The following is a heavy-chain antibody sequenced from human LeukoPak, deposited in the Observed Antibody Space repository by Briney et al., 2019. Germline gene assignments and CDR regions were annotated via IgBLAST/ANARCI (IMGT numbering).Heavy chain of an antibody. J-gene: IGHJ4*02. CDR1: GYTFTGYY. CDR3: ASGPSLGTTHPYFDY. CDR2: INPNNGGT. Sequence: GASVKVSCKASGYTFTGYYMHWLRQAPGQGLEWMGWINPNNGGTNYAQRFQGRVTMTRDTPISTAYMDLSRLRFDDTAVYYCASGPSLGTTHPYFDYWGQGTLVTVSS. D-gene: IGHD2-15*01. V-gene: IGHV1-2*02.